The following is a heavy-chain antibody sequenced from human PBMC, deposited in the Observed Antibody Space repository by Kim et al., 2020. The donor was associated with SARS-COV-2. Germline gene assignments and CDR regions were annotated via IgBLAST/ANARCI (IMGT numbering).Heavy chain of an antibody. CDR1: GFTFSSYA. D-gene: IGHD6-19*01. J-gene: IGHJ4*02. CDR2: ISSNGGST. CDR3: VKDPPQKYSSGWYFDY. Sequence: GGSLRLSCSASGFTFSSYAMHWVRQAPGKGLEYVSAISSNGGSTYYADSVKGRFTISRDNSKNTLYLQMSSLRAEDTAVYYCVKDPPQKYSSGWYFDYWGQGTLVTVSS. V-gene: IGHV3-64D*06.